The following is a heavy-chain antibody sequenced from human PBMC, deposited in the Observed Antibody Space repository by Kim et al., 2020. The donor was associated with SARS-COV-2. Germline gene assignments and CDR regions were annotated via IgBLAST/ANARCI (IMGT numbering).Heavy chain of an antibody. V-gene: IGHV1-69*06. J-gene: IGHJ6*02. CDR2: IIPIFGTA. Sequence: SVKVSCKASGGTFSSYAISWVRQAPGQGLEWMGGIIPIFGTANYAQKFQGRVTITADKSTSTAYMELSSLRSEDTAVYYCAKAESGDIVVVVAATRWPYGMDVWGQGTTVTVSS. D-gene: IGHD2-15*01. CDR1: GGTFSSYA. CDR3: AKAESGDIVVVVAATRWPYGMDV.